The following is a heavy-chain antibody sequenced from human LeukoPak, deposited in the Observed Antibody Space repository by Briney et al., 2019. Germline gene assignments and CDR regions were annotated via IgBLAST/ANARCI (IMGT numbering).Heavy chain of an antibody. CDR1: GGSITRGDYY. V-gene: IGHV4-30-4*01. J-gene: IGHJ4*02. CDR2: IYSSGST. CDR3: VRKRASEGDFDY. Sequence: SETPSLTCTVSGGSITRGDYYWSWIRQPPGKGLEWIGYIYSSGSTYYNPSLKSRLSISADTSKNQFSLKLSSVTAADTAVYYCVRKRASEGDFDYWGQGTLVTVSS. D-gene: IGHD2-2*01.